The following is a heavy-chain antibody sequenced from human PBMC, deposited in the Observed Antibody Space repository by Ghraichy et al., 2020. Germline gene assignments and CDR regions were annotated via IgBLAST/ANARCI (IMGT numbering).Heavy chain of an antibody. Sequence: SETLSLTCTVSGGSISSGGYYWSWIRQHPGKGLEWIGYIYYSGSTYYNPSLKSRVTISVDTSKNQFSLKLSSVTAADTAVYYCARVEVVVELRRLWFDPWGQGTLVTVSS. CDR2: IYYSGST. J-gene: IGHJ5*02. CDR1: GGSISSGGYY. CDR3: ARVEVVVELRRLWFDP. D-gene: IGHD1-7*01. V-gene: IGHV4-31*03.